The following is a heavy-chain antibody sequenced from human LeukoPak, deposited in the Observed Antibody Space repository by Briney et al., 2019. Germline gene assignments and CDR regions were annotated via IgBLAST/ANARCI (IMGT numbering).Heavy chain of an antibody. J-gene: IGHJ6*02. V-gene: IGHV4-4*07. Sequence: SETLSLTCTVSGGSISSYYWSWIRQPAGKGLEWIGRIYTSGSTNYNPSLKSRVTMSVDTSKNQFSLKLSSVTAADTAVYYCARDLVVPAAISYYYYGMDVCGQGTTVTVSS. D-gene: IGHD2-2*01. CDR1: GGSISSYY. CDR2: IYTSGST. CDR3: ARDLVVPAAISYYYYGMDV.